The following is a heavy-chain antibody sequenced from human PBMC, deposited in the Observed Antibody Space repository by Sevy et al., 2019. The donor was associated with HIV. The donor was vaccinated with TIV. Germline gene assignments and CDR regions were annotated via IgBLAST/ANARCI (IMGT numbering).Heavy chain of an antibody. J-gene: IGHJ4*02. V-gene: IGHV3-23*01. Sequence: GGYLRLSCVASGFTFNKYSMSWVRQAPGKGLERVSTLSFGCGQINYADSVKGRFTISRDDSKNTLYLQMNSLRAEDTAVYYCAREGCTRPHDFWGQGTLVTVS. CDR1: GFTFNKYS. CDR3: AREGCTRPHDF. D-gene: IGHD2-8*01. CDR2: LSFGCGQI.